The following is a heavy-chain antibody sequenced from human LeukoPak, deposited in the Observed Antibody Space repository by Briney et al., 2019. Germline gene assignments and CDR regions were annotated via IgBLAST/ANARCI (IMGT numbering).Heavy chain of an antibody. J-gene: IGHJ4*02. D-gene: IGHD3-3*01. Sequence: GGSLRLSCTASGFTFNNYVVSWVRQAPGKGLEWVSAISVSGGKTFYADSVKGRFTISRDNSKNTLYLQMNSLRAEDTAVYYCAKITGITIFGVVILSGGYFDYWGQGTLVTVSS. CDR3: AKITGITIFGVVILSGGYFDY. CDR2: ISVSGGKT. CDR1: GFTFNNYV. V-gene: IGHV3-23*01.